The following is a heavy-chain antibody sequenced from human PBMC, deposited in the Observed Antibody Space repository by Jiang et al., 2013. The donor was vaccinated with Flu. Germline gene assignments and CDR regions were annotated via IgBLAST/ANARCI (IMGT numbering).Heavy chain of an antibody. CDR1: GGTFSSYT. J-gene: IGHJ4*02. D-gene: IGHD2-8*01. V-gene: IGHV1-69*02. Sequence: AEVKKPGSSVKVSCKASGGTFSSYTISWVRQAPGQGLEWMGRIIPILGIANYAQKFQGRVTITADKSTSTAYMELSSLRSEDTAVYYCARINGQGYYFDYWGQGTLVTVSS. CDR2: IIPILGIA. CDR3: ARINGQGYYFDY.